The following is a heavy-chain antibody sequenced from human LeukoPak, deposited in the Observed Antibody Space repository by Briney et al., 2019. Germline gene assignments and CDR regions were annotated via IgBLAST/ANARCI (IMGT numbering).Heavy chain of an antibody. CDR1: GGSISSSSYY. D-gene: IGHD1-1*01. CDR3: ARLTGTPGHNWLDH. V-gene: IGHV4-39*01. CDR2: IYYSGST. J-gene: IGHJ5*02. Sequence: PSETLSLTCTVPGGSISSSSYYWGWIRQPPGKGLEWIGSIYYSGSTYYNPPLKSRVTISVDTSKNQFSLKLSSVTAADTAVYYCARLTGTPGHNWLDHWGQGTLVTVSS.